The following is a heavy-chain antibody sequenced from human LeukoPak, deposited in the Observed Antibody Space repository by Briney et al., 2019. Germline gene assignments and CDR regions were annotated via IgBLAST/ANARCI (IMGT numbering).Heavy chain of an antibody. D-gene: IGHD3-9*01. Sequence: SETLSLTCTVSSASINSSPYFWAWLRQSPGKGLEWIGTFSYNGITYYNPSLKSRVTISVDTSKNQFSLKLSSVTAADTAVYYCARHVGVDYDILTGYLPYYFDYWGQGTLVTVSS. CDR2: FSYNGIT. J-gene: IGHJ4*02. V-gene: IGHV4-39*01. CDR1: SASINSSPYF. CDR3: ARHVGVDYDILTGYLPYYFDY.